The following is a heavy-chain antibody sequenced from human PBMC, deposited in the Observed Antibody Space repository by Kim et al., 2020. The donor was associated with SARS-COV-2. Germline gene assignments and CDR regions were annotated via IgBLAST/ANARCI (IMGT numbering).Heavy chain of an antibody. J-gene: IGHJ4*02. D-gene: IGHD5-12*01. CDR3: ARDNGDIVAPAGLDY. V-gene: IGHV3-11*05. Sequence: GGSLRLSCAASGFTFSDYYMSWIRQAPGKGLEWVSYISSSSSYTNYADSVKGRFTISRDNAKNLLYLQMNSLRAEDTAVYYCARDNGDIVAPAGLDYWGQGTLVTVSS. CDR2: ISSSSSYT. CDR1: GFTFSDYY.